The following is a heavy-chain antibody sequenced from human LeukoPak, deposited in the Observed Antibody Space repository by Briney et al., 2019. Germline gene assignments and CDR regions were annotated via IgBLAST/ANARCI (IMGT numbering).Heavy chain of an antibody. V-gene: IGHV4-34*01. CDR2: INHSGST. CDR3: ARDSGSYSDY. Sequence: PSETLSLTCAVYGESFSGYYWSWIHQPPGKGLEWIGEINHSGSTNYNPSLKSRVTISVDTSKNQFSLKLSSVTAADTAVYYCARDSGSYSDYWGQGTLVTVSS. J-gene: IGHJ4*02. CDR1: GESFSGYY. D-gene: IGHD1-26*01.